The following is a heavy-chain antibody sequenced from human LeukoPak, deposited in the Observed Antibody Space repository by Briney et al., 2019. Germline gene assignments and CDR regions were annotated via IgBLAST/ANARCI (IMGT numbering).Heavy chain of an antibody. J-gene: IGHJ4*02. CDR2: INSDASST. D-gene: IGHD2-8*01. CDR1: GFTFSSYW. Sequence: GGSLRLSCAASGFTFSSYWMHWVRQAPGKGLVWVSRINSDASSTSYADSVKGRFTISIDNAKNTLYLQMNSLRAEDTAVYYCARQRYCSNGVCYPLEYWGQGTLVTVSS. CDR3: ARQRYCSNGVCYPLEY. V-gene: IGHV3-74*01.